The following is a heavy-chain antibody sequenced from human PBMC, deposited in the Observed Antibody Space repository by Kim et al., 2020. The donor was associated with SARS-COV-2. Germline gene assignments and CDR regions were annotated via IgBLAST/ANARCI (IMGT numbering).Heavy chain of an antibody. CDR2: IQRDGSEK. CDR3: ASNANLAVAGTI. D-gene: IGHD6-19*01. Sequence: GGSLRLSCAASGFTFVSYWMSWVRQAPGKGLEWVANIQRDGSEKYFVDSVKGRFSISRDNAKYSVYLQMNSLRAEDTAVYYCASNANLAVAGTIWGQGTMVTVPS. CDR1: GFTFVSYW. J-gene: IGHJ3*02. V-gene: IGHV3-7*03.